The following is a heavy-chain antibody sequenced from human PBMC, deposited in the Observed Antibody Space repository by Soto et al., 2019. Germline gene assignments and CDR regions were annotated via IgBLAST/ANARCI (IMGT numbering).Heavy chain of an antibody. V-gene: IGHV1-69*01. CDR1: GGTFSSYP. Sequence: QVQLVQSGAEVKKPGSSVKGACGASGGTFSSYPINWVRQAPGQGLEWMGGIIPFFGTSNYAQKFQGRVTITADESPSTAYMELRSLRSEDTAVYYCARVGHITTYGMAVLGQGTTVTVSS. D-gene: IGHD1-26*01. CDR2: IIPFFGTS. CDR3: ARVGHITTYGMAV. J-gene: IGHJ6*02.